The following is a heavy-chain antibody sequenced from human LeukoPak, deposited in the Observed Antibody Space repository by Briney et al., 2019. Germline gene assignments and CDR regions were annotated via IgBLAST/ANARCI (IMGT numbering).Heavy chain of an antibody. CDR3: ARGTPNYDFWSGYYSRWFDP. CDR2: IYYTGST. CDR1: AGSISIYY. J-gene: IGHJ5*02. V-gene: IGHV4-59*01. D-gene: IGHD3-3*01. Sequence: SETLSLTCTVSAGSISIYYWSWIRRPPGKGLEWIGSIYYTGSTNYNPSLESRVTMSVDTSKNQFSLKLSSLTAADTAVYYCARGTPNYDFWSGYYSRWFDPWGQGTLVTVSS.